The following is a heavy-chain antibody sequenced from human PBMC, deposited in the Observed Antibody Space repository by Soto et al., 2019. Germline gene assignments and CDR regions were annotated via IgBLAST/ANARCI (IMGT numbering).Heavy chain of an antibody. CDR2: ISGGGDTT. Sequence: LGGSLRLSCAASGFTFNNYAMTWFRQAPGKGLEWVSAISGGGDTTSYADSVKGRFTVSRDGSKNTLYLQMSSLRAEDTALYYCAKGRGGSGSLTPRVDFWGQGTLVTVSS. V-gene: IGHV3-23*01. D-gene: IGHD3-10*01. J-gene: IGHJ4*02. CDR3: AKGRGGSGSLTPRVDF. CDR1: GFTFNNYA.